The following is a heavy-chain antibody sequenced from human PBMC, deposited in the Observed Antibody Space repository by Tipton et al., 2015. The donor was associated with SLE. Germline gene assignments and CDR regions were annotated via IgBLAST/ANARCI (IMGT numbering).Heavy chain of an antibody. J-gene: IGHJ6*02. CDR1: GASITGDY. CDR2: FYYGSGIT. D-gene: IGHD1-14*01. Sequence: GASITGDYWSWIRQPAGQGLEWIGRFYYGSGITNSNPSLKSRVSMSVDTAKNQFSLKLTSVSAADTAVYYCARNVNTTMDVWGQGTTVTVSS. V-gene: IGHV4-4*07. CDR3: ARNVNTTMDV.